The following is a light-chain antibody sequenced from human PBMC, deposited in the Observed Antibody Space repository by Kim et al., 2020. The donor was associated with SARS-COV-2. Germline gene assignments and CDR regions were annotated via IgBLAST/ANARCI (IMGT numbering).Light chain of an antibody. CDR1: QGISSY. CDR2: AAS. J-gene: IGKJ2*01. V-gene: IGKV1-9*01. CDR3: QQLNSYPQGYT. Sequence: DIQLTQSPSFLSASVGDRVTITCRASQGISSYLAWYQQKPGKAPKLLIYAASTLQSGVPSRFSGSGSGTEFTLTISSLQPEDFATYYCQQLNSYPQGYTFGKGTKLEI.